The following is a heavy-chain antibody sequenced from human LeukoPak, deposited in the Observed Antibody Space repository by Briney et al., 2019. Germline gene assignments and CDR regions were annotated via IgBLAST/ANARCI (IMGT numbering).Heavy chain of an antibody. D-gene: IGHD3-10*01. Sequence: SETLSLTCAVYGGSLSVYYSSWIRDPPGKGVEWIGEIYLSGGTTYTPSLKSRVTISVDTSKNQFSLKLSSVTAADTAVYYCARAYVSGCGLYYYSMDVWGKGTTVTISS. J-gene: IGHJ6*03. CDR2: IYLSGGT. CDR1: GGSLSVYY. CDR3: ARAYVSGCGLYYYSMDV. V-gene: IGHV4-34*01.